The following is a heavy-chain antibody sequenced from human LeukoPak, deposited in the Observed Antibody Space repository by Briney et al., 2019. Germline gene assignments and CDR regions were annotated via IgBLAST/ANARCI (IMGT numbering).Heavy chain of an antibody. Sequence: SETLSLTCAVSGGSISSNNGWSWVRQPPGKGLEWIGEIYHSGSTNYNPSLKSRVTISVDKSKNQFSLKLSSVTAADTAVYYCARVSSAATNYYFDYWGQGTLVTVSS. CDR1: GGSISSNNG. CDR3: ARVSSAATNYYFDY. D-gene: IGHD2-15*01. J-gene: IGHJ4*02. V-gene: IGHV4-4*02. CDR2: IYHSGST.